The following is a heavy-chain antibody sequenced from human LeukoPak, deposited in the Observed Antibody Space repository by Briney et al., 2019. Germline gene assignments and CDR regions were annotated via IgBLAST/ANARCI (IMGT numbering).Heavy chain of an antibody. CDR1: GFAFSDYW. Sequence: PGGSLRLSCATFGFAFSDYWMTWVRQVPGKGLEWVANINREGNEKYYVDSVKGRFTISRDNSKNTLYLQMNSLRAEDTAVYYCAKDTSIGRYCTNGVCSPFDYWGQGTLVTVSS. CDR2: INREGNEK. V-gene: IGHV3-7*03. CDR3: AKDTSIGRYCTNGVCSPFDY. J-gene: IGHJ4*02. D-gene: IGHD2-8*01.